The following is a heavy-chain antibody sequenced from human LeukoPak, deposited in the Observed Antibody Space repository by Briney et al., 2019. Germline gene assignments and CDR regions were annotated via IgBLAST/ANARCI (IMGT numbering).Heavy chain of an antibody. CDR2: ISWNSGSI. Sequence: QCGGSLRLSCAASGFTFDDYAMHWVRQAPGKGLEWVSGISWNSGSIGYADSVKGRFTISRDNAKNSLYLQMNSLRAEDTAVYYCAKFQGYGQKYWELQYYFDYWGQGTLVTVSS. J-gene: IGHJ4*02. CDR3: AKFQGYGQKYWELQYYFDY. CDR1: GFTFDDYA. D-gene: IGHD1-26*01. V-gene: IGHV3-9*01.